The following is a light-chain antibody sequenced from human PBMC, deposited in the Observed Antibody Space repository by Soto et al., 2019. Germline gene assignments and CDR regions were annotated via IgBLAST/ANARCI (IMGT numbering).Light chain of an antibody. CDR3: SSYTSSSPVV. V-gene: IGLV2-14*03. CDR1: SSDIGSYNF. CDR2: DVS. J-gene: IGLJ3*02. Sequence: QSALTQPASVSGSPGQSITISCTGTSSDIGSYNFVSWYQQHPGKAPKLMIYDVSHRPSGVSNRFSGSKSGNTASLTISGLQAEDEADYYCSSYTSSSPVVFGGGTKLTVL.